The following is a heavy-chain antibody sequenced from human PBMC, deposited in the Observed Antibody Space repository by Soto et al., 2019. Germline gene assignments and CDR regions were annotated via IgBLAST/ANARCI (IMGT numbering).Heavy chain of an antibody. CDR3: ARVRGYSYGYEAYYYYGMDV. CDR2: IIPIFGTA. CDR1: GGTFSSYA. V-gene: IGHV1-69*06. Sequence: SVKVSCKASGGTFSSYAISWGRQAPVQGLEWMGGIIPIFGTANYAQKFQGRVTITADKSTSTAYMELSSLRSEDTAVYYCARVRGYSYGYEAYYYYGMDVWGQGTTVTVSS. J-gene: IGHJ6*02. D-gene: IGHD5-18*01.